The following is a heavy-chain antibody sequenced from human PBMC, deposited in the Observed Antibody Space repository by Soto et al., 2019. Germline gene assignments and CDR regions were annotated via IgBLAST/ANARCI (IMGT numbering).Heavy chain of an antibody. CDR1: AFTLSNAW. Sequence: GRSLRPSCAPAAFTLSNAWASWVRHAPKKARDWVGRIKSKTGGGTTNYAAPVKGRFTISRDNSKTTLYLQMNSLKTEDTAVYYCTTEGYCSSTSCLDHYYYGMDVWGQGTTVTVTS. D-gene: IGHD2-2*01. CDR3: TTEGYCSSTSCLDHYYYGMDV. CDR2: IKSKTGGGTT. J-gene: IGHJ6*02. V-gene: IGHV3-15*01.